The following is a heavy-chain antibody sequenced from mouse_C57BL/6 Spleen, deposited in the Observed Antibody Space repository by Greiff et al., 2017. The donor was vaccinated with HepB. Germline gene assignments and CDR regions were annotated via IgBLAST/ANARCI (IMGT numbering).Heavy chain of an antibody. CDR2: IDPANGNT. CDR3: ARFRPRGDYGNYGWYFDV. V-gene: IGHV14-3*01. CDR1: GFNIKNTY. Sequence: EVQLQQSVAELVRPGASVKLSCTASGFNIKNTYMHWVKQRPEQGLEWIGRIDPANGNTKYAPKFQGKATITADTSSNTAYLQLSSLTSEDTAIYYCARFRPRGDYGNYGWYFDVWGTGTTVTVSS. J-gene: IGHJ1*03. D-gene: IGHD2-1*01.